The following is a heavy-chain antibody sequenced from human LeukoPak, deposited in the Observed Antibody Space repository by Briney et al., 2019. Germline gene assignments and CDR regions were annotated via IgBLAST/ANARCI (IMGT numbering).Heavy chain of an antibody. J-gene: IGHJ4*02. V-gene: IGHV3-23*01. CDR3: VRVTTVTAGDY. D-gene: IGHD4-17*01. CDR1: GFTFSSYA. CDR2: ISGSGGST. Sequence: GGSLSLSCAASGFTFSSYAMSWVRQAPGKGLEWVSAISGSGGSTYYADSVKGRFTISRDNSKNTLYLQMNSLRAEDTAVYYCVRVTTVTAGDYWGQGTLVTVSS.